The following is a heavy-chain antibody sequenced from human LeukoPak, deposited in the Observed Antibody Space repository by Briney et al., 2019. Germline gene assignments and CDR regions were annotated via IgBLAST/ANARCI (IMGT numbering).Heavy chain of an antibody. J-gene: IGHJ4*02. V-gene: IGHV4-39*01. CDR1: GGSISRSSYY. CDR3: ASGPRPFDY. CDR2: IYYSGST. Sequence: PSETLSLTCSVSGGSISRSSYYWGWIRQPPGKGPEWIGSIYYSGSTYYNPSLKSRVTISVDTSKNQFSLKLSSVTAADTAVYYCASGPRPFDYWGQGTLVTVSS.